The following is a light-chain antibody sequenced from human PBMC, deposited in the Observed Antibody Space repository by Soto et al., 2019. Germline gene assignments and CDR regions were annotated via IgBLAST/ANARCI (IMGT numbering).Light chain of an antibody. CDR2: DAS. V-gene: IGKV3-20*01. J-gene: IGKJ5*01. Sequence: EIVLTQSPGTLSLSPGERATLSCRASQSVSSSYLAWYQQKPGQAPSLLIYDASSRATGIPDRFSGSGSVTDFTLTISRLEPEDFAVYYCQQYGSSPITFGQGTRLEIK. CDR3: QQYGSSPIT. CDR1: QSVSSSY.